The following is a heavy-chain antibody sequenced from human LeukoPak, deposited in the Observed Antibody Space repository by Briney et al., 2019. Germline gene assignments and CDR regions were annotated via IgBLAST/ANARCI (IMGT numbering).Heavy chain of an antibody. J-gene: IGHJ6*02. Sequence: SETLSLTCTVSGGSISSSSYYWGWIRQPPGKGLEWIGSIYYSGSTYYNPSLKSRVTISVDTSKSQFSLKLSSVTAADTAVYYCARLDVLLWFGESPPSGMDVWGQGTTVTVSS. D-gene: IGHD3-10*01. CDR2: IYYSGST. CDR1: GGSISSSSYY. CDR3: ARLDVLLWFGESPPSGMDV. V-gene: IGHV4-39*01.